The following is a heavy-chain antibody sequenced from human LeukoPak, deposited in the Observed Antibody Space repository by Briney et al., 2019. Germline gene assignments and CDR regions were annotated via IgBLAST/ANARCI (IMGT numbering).Heavy chain of an antibody. V-gene: IGHV4-39*01. CDR2: IYYSGST. D-gene: IGHD6-19*01. J-gene: IGHJ5*02. CDR3: ARHGWKSSGNNWFDP. Sequence: PSETLSLTCTVSGGSISSSSYYWGWIRQPPGKGLEWIGSIYYSGSTYYNPSLKSRVTISVDTSKNQFSLKLSSVTAADTAVYYCARHGWKSSGNNWFDPWGQGTLVTVSS. CDR1: GGSISSSSYY.